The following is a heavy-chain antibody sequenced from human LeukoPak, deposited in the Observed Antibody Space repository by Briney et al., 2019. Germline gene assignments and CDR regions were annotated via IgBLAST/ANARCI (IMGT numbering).Heavy chain of an antibody. CDR1: GFTFSSYA. V-gene: IGHV3-30-3*01. CDR3: AGIAGAANHFDY. D-gene: IGHD6-19*01. CDR2: ISYDGSNK. Sequence: GRSLRLSCAASGFTFSSYAMHWVRQAPGKGLEWVAVISYDGSNKYYADSVKGRFTISRDNSKNTLYLQMNSLRAEDTAVYYCAGIAGAANHFDYWGQGTLVTVSS. J-gene: IGHJ4*02.